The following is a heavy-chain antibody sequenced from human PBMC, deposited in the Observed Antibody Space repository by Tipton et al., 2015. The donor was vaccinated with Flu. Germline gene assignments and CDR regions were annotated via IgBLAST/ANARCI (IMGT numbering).Heavy chain of an antibody. CDR1: GGSISSSSYY. Sequence: TLSLTCTVSGGSISSSSYYWGWIRQPPGKGLEWIGSIYYSGSTYYNPSLKSRVTISVDTSKSQFSLKLSSVTAADTAVYYCARRGGMYSSGVGFDYWGQGTLVTVSS. CDR3: ARRGGMYSSGVGFDY. D-gene: IGHD6-19*01. V-gene: IGHV4-39*07. J-gene: IGHJ4*02. CDR2: IYYSGST.